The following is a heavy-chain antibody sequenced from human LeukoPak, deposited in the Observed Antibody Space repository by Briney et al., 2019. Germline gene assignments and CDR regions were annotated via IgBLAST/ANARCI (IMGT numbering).Heavy chain of an antibody. J-gene: IGHJ6*02. D-gene: IGHD2-2*01. CDR3: ARQKGYCSSTSCRRDYYYYYGMDV. Sequence: GESLKISCKGSGYSFTSYWIGWVRQVPGKGLEWMGIIYPGDSDTRYSPSFQGQVTISADKSISTAYLQWSSLKASDTAMYYCARQKGYCSSTSCRRDYYYYYGMDVWGQGTTVTVSS. CDR1: GYSFTSYW. V-gene: IGHV5-51*01. CDR2: IYPGDSDT.